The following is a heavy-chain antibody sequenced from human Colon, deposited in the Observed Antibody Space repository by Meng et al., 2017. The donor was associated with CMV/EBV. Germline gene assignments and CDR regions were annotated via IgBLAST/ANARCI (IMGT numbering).Heavy chain of an antibody. CDR3: AKGTAATNVPDLDS. Sequence: GESLKISCAASGFTFGDYTMKWVRHAPGKGLEWVALVSWDGGSTRYADSVRGRFTISRDNINNLLVLQLNSLRSDDTALYYCAKGTAATNVPDLDSWGQGTMVTVSS. V-gene: IGHV3-43*01. J-gene: IGHJ4*02. CDR1: GFTFGDYT. D-gene: IGHD4-17*01. CDR2: VSWDGGST.